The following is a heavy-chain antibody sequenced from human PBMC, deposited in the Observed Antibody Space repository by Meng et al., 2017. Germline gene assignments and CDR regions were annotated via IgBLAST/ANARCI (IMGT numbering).Heavy chain of an antibody. J-gene: IGHJ4*02. CDR1: GVFIRCSGW. V-gene: IGHV4-4*02. D-gene: IGHD3-22*01. CDR3: ATEGVGYYVSSGPYSY. Sequence: QGLGPGADEPSGHPSPTLSVSGVFIRCSGWTSWVRVYPGKGLEWIGELYHSVSSNYTPYLNSRVTISVDKSKNQFSRKLSSVTVADTAVYYCATEGVGYYVSSGPYSYWGQGTLVTVSS. CDR2: LYHSVSS.